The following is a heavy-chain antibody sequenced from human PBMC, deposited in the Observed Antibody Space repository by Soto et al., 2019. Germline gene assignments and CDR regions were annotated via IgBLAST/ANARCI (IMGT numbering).Heavy chain of an antibody. CDR3: ARCGGGGDKSPYFDY. D-gene: IGHD2-21*01. Sequence: QVQLQESGPGLVKPSQTLSLTYTVSGGSISSGDYYWSWIRQPPGKGLEWIGYIYYSGSTYYNPSLKSRVTISVDTSKNQFSLKLSSVTAADTAVYYCARCGGGGDKSPYFDYWGQGTLVTVSS. CDR2: IYYSGST. V-gene: IGHV4-30-4*01. J-gene: IGHJ4*02. CDR1: GGSISSGDYY.